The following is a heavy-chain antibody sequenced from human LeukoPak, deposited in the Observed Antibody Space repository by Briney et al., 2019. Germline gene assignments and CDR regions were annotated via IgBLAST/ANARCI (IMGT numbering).Heavy chain of an antibody. V-gene: IGHV3-21*01. CDR2: ITRVSTYT. CDR1: GFTFSDFS. Sequence: GESLKISCAASGFTFSDFSMNWVRQAPGKGLEWVSSITRVSTYTYYSESVQGRFTISRDNHKDLLYLQLNSLRGDDSGIYYCTRDRNDYGDPDAFDIWGQGTVVTVSS. CDR3: TRDRNDYGDPDAFDI. J-gene: IGHJ3*02. D-gene: IGHD4-17*01.